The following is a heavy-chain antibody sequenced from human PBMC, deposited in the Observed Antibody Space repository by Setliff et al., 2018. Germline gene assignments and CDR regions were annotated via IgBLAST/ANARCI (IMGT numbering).Heavy chain of an antibody. CDR2: ISPSGGSA. CDR1: GYSFTSYY. CDR3: AGEFPYVDTGAYYFDY. J-gene: IGHJ4*02. Sequence: ASVKVSCKASGYSFTSYYIHWVRQAPGLGLEWMGIISPSGGSASYAQKFQGRVTMTRDTSTSTVYMELSSLRSEDTAVYYCAGEFPYVDTGAYYFDYWGQGTLVTVSS. D-gene: IGHD5-18*01. V-gene: IGHV1-46*01.